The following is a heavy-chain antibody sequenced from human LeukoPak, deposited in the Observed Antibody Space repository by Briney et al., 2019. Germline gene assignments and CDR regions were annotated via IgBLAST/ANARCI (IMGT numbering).Heavy chain of an antibody. CDR3: AREGLLGYGDFLGWFDP. CDR1: GYSFTTYW. D-gene: IGHD4-17*01. V-gene: IGHV5-51*01. CDR2: IYPGDSDT. Sequence: GESLKISCKGSGYSFTTYWIAWVRQMPGKGLEWMGIIYPGDSDTGYSPSFQGQVTFSVDKSISTAYLQWSSLKASDTAMYYCAREGLLGYGDFLGWFDPWGQGTLVTVSS. J-gene: IGHJ5*02.